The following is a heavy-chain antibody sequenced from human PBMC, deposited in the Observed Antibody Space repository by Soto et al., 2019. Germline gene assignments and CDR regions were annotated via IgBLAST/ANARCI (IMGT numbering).Heavy chain of an antibody. CDR2: IYYSGST. J-gene: IGHJ3*02. V-gene: IGHV4-31*03. Sequence: QVQLQESGPGLVKPSQTLSLTCTVSGGSISSGGYYWSWIRQHPGKGLEWIGYIYYSGSTYYNPSLKSRLTISVNTSKIHISLKLSSVTDADTAVYYCARARFGGRYDILTCYLEALDIWGQGTRGTVS. CDR3: ARARFGGRYDILTCYLEALDI. CDR1: GGSISSGGYY. D-gene: IGHD3-9*01.